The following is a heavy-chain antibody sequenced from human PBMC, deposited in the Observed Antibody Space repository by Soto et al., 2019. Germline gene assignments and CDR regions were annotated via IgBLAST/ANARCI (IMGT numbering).Heavy chain of an antibody. CDR3: ASGVGGLGGSRGWPDYAFDV. D-gene: IGHD6-19*01. CDR1: GGTFTKYA. J-gene: IGHJ3*01. CDR2: IVPLPGTT. V-gene: IGHV1-69*01. Sequence: QVQLVQSGAAVRKPGSSVKVSCKASGGTFTKYAITWVRQAPRQGLEWMGGIVPLPGTTNYAQKFRGRVTISADESTSTAYLKLSSMRYENTAVYCWASGVGGLGGSRGWPDYAFDVWGQGTMVIVSS.